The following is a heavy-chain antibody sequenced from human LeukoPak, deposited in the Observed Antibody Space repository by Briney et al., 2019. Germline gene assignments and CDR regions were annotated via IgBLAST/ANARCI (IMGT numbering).Heavy chain of an antibody. CDR1: GGSISSSSYY. Sequence: PSETLSLTCTVSGGSISSSSYYWGWIRQPPGKGLEWIGSIYYSGSTYYNPSLKSRVTISVDTSKNQFSLKLSSVTAADTAVYYCASYTNDAFDIWGQGTLVTVSS. CDR2: IYYSGST. J-gene: IGHJ3*02. D-gene: IGHD2-2*02. V-gene: IGHV4-39*07. CDR3: ASYTNDAFDI.